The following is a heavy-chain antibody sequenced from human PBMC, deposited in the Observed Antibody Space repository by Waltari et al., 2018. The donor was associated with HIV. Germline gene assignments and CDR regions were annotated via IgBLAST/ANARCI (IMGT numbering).Heavy chain of an antibody. V-gene: IGHV4-39*01. CDR2: IYYSGST. CDR3: ARHRRNDIGDY. CDR1: GGPISSINYY. Sequence: QLQLQESGPGLVKPSETLSLTFTVSGGPISSINYYWGWIRQPPGKGLEWIGSIYYSGSTYYNPSLKSRVTISVDTSKNQFSLKLSSVTAADTAVYYCARHRRNDIGDYWGQGTLVTVSS. J-gene: IGHJ4*02. D-gene: IGHD3-9*01.